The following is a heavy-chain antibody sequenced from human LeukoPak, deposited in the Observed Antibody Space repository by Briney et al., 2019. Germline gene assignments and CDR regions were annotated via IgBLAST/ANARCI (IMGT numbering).Heavy chain of an antibody. Sequence: SETLSLTCTVSGGSISTYYWSWIRQPPGKGLEWIGHIFYSGSTNYNPSLKSRVTMSVDTSKNQFSLKLRSVTATDTAVYYCARGPPSYGSGRSYYYGMDVWGQGTTVTVSS. J-gene: IGHJ6*02. CDR3: ARGPPSYGSGRSYYYGMDV. CDR2: IFYSGST. CDR1: GGSISTYY. V-gene: IGHV4-59*08. D-gene: IGHD3-10*01.